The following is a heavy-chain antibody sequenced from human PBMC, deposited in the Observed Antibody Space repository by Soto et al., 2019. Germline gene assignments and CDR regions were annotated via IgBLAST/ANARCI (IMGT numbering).Heavy chain of an antibody. V-gene: IGHV5-51*01. CDR2: IYPGDSET. CDR1: GYNFNTYW. CDR3: ARFGILFTGYSHAMDV. D-gene: IGHD3-9*01. J-gene: IGHJ6*02. Sequence: GECLKISCKGSGYNFNTYWIGWVRQMPGKGLEWMGIIYPGDSETIYGPSFQGQVTISVDRSITTAYLQWSGLRASDTAMYYCARFGILFTGYSHAMDVWGQGTTVTVSS.